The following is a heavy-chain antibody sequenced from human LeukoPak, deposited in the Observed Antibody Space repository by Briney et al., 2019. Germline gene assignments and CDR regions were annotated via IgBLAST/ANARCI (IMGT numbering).Heavy chain of an antibody. Sequence: GGSLRLSCAASGFTFSSYAMSWVRQAPGKGLEWVSAISGSGGSTYYADSVKGRFTISRDNSKNTLYLQMNSLRAENTAVYYCAKDHLVVVAASWGQGTLVTVSS. V-gene: IGHV3-23*01. J-gene: IGHJ4*02. CDR1: GFTFSSYA. CDR3: AKDHLVVVAAS. D-gene: IGHD2-15*01. CDR2: ISGSGGST.